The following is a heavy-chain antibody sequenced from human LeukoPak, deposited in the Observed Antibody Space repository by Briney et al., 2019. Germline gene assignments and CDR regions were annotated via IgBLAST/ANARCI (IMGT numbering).Heavy chain of an antibody. V-gene: IGHV4-59*01. J-gene: IGHJ4*02. CDR3: ARGFLRYFDY. Sequence: SETLSLTCTVSGGSISSYYWSWIRQPPGKGLEWIGYIYYSGSTNYNPSLKSRVTISVDTSKNQFSLKLSSVTAVDTAVYYCARGFLRYFDYWGQGTLVTVSS. CDR2: IYYSGST. D-gene: IGHD3-9*01. CDR1: GGSISSYY.